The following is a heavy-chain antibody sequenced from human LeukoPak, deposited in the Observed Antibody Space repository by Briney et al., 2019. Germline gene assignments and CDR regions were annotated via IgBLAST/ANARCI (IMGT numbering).Heavy chain of an antibody. V-gene: IGHV3-30*03. Sequence: AGGSLRLSCVASGFTFNTYGMQWVRQDPGKGLEWVAVISYDGSNKYYADSVKGRFTVARDNAKNTLYLEMNRLRAEDTAVYYCARDNTYMFDYWGQGTQVTVSS. CDR2: ISYDGSNK. CDR1: GFTFNTYG. J-gene: IGHJ4*02. D-gene: IGHD2-2*02. CDR3: ARDNTYMFDY.